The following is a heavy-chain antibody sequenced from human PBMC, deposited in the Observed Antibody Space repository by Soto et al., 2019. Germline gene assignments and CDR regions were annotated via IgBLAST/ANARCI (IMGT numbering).Heavy chain of an antibody. D-gene: IGHD6-19*01. J-gene: IGHJ4*02. CDR3: ARPYSSGWHGDLDY. V-gene: IGHV3-30-3*01. Sequence: GGSLRLSCTASLFTFSSYAIHWVRQAPGKGLEWVAVISYDGSNKYYADSVKGRFTISRDNSKNTMYLQMNSLRVGDTAVYYCARPYSSGWHGDLDYWGQGTMVTVSS. CDR1: LFTFSSYA. CDR2: ISYDGSNK.